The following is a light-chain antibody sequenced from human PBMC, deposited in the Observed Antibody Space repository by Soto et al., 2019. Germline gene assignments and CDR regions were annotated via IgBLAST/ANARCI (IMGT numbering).Light chain of an antibody. CDR3: HQDGTSIT. Sequence: EIVLTQSPDTLSLSPGERATLSCRASQSMGSGYLGWYQQKPGQAPRPLMYATSGRATGPPDRFSGSGSGTACTLTISRLEPEDLAVYYCHQDGTSITFGQGPKVEMK. CDR1: QSMGSGY. J-gene: IGKJ2*01. CDR2: ATS. V-gene: IGKV3-20*01.